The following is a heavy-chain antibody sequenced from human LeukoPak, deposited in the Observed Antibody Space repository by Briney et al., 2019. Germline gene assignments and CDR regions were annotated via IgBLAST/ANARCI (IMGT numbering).Heavy chain of an antibody. Sequence: PGRSLRLSCAASGFTFSSYAMHWVRQAPGKGLEWVAVISYDGSNKYYADSVKGRFTISRDNSKNTLYLQMNSLRAEDTAVYYCARDKNGAGVTTLGYYGMDVWGQGTTVTVSS. CDR1: GFTFSSYA. CDR3: ARDKNGAGVTTLGYYGMDV. J-gene: IGHJ6*02. D-gene: IGHD4-11*01. CDR2: ISYDGSNK. V-gene: IGHV3-30-3*01.